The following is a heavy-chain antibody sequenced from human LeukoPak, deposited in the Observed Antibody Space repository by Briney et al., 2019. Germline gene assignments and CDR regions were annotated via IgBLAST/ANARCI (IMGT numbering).Heavy chain of an antibody. CDR3: AKDSAYYYGSGPDY. CDR2: ISGSGGST. J-gene: IGHJ4*02. Sequence: QSGGSLRLSCAASGFTFSSYAMSWVRQAPGKGLEWVSAISGSGGSTYYADSVKGRFTISRDNSKNTLYLQMNSLRAEDTAVYYCAKDSAYYYGSGPDYWGQGTLVTVSS. D-gene: IGHD3-10*01. CDR1: GFTFSSYA. V-gene: IGHV3-23*01.